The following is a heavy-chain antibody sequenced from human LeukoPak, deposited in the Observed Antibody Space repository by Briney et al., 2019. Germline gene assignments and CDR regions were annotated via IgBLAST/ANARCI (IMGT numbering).Heavy chain of an antibody. J-gene: IGHJ4*02. CDR3: SRENGAFSPFGY. D-gene: IGHD2-8*01. Sequence: PSETLSLTCAVSGGSISGYHWSWIRQPPGKGLEWIGYIYYSGSTNYNPSLKSRVTISLDTSKNQFSLKLRSVTAADTAVYYCSRENGAFSPFGYWGQGTLVTVPS. CDR2: IYYSGST. V-gene: IGHV4-59*01. CDR1: GGSISGYH.